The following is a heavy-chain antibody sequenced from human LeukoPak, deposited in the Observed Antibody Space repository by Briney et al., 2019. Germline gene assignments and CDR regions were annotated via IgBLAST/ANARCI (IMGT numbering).Heavy chain of an antibody. CDR3: ASIVVVPAAPFDY. Sequence: SETLSLTCTVSGGSISSGGYYWSWIRQPPGKGLEWIGYIYHSGSTYYNPSLKSRVTISVDRSKNQFSLKLSSVTVADTAVYYCASIVVVPAAPFDYWGQGTLVTVSS. CDR1: GGSISSGGYY. J-gene: IGHJ4*02. CDR2: IYHSGST. D-gene: IGHD2-2*01. V-gene: IGHV4-30-2*01.